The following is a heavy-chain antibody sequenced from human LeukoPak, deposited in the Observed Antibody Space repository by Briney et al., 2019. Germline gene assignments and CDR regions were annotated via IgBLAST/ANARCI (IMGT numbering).Heavy chain of an antibody. CDR1: GGSISSSSYY. CDR3: ARDRSNWNAGREFDY. D-gene: IGHD1-1*01. V-gene: IGHV4-39*07. CDR2: IYTSGST. J-gene: IGHJ4*02. Sequence: SETLSLTCTVSGGSISSSSYYWGWIRQPPGKGLEWIGRIYTSGSTNYSPSLKSRVTMSVDTSKNQFSLKLSSVTAADTAVYYCARDRSNWNAGREFDYWGQGTLVTVSS.